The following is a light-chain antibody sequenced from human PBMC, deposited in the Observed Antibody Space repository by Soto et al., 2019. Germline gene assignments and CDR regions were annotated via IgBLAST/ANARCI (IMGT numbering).Light chain of an antibody. CDR1: QSVSSSY. CDR2: GAS. V-gene: IGKV3-20*01. J-gene: IGKJ3*01. CDR3: QQYGSSRGFT. Sequence: EIVLTQSPGTLSLSPGERATLSCRASQSVSSSYLAWYQQKPGQAPRLLIRGASSRATGIPDRFSGSGSGTDFTLTISRLEPEDFAVYYCQQYGSSRGFTFGPGTKVDIK.